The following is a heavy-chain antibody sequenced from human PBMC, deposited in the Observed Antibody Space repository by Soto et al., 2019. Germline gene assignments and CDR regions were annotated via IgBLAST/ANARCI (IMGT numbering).Heavy chain of an antibody. CDR2: IYYSGST. Sequence: SETLSLTCTVSGGSISSYYWSWIRQPPGKGLEWIGYIYYSGSTNYNPSLKSRVTISVDTSKNQFSLKLSSVTAADTAVYYCARDYGSGSGHYYYGMDVWGQGSTVTVSS. CDR3: ARDYGSGSGHYYYGMDV. CDR1: GGSISSYY. J-gene: IGHJ6*02. V-gene: IGHV4-59*01. D-gene: IGHD3-10*01.